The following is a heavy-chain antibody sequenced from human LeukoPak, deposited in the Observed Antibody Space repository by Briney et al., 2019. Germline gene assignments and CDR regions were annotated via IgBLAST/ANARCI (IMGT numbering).Heavy chain of an antibody. V-gene: IGHV4-59*01. J-gene: IGHJ6*03. CDR3: ARAKIPRVQSDYYYYMDV. CDR1: GGSISSYY. CDR2: IYYSGST. Sequence: SETLSLTCTVSGGSISSYYWSWIRQPPGKGLEWIGYIYYSGSTNYNPSLKSRVTISVDTSKNQFSLRLSSVTAADTAVYYCARAKIPRVQSDYYYYMDVWGKGTTVTVSS. D-gene: IGHD2-21*01.